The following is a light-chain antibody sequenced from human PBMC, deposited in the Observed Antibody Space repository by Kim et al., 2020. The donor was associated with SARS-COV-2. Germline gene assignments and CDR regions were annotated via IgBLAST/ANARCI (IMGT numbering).Light chain of an antibody. CDR2: DAS. J-gene: IGKJ5*01. Sequence: SLSPGERPTLSGRASQSVSSYLAWYQQKPGQAPRLLIYDASNRATGIPARFSGSGSGTDFTLTISSLEPEDFAVYYCQQRSNWITFGQGTRLEIK. CDR1: QSVSSY. V-gene: IGKV3-11*01. CDR3: QQRSNWIT.